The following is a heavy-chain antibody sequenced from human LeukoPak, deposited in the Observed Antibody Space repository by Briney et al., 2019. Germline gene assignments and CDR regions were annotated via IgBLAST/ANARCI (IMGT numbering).Heavy chain of an antibody. CDR3: ARAASSGWYVY. Sequence: ASVKVSCKASGYTFTGYYMHWVRQAPGQGLEWMGWINPNSGGTNYAQKLQGRVTMTRDTSISTAYMELSRLRSDATAVYSCARAASSGWYVYWGQGTLVTVSS. D-gene: IGHD6-19*01. CDR2: INPNSGGT. V-gene: IGHV1-2*02. J-gene: IGHJ4*02. CDR1: GYTFTGYY.